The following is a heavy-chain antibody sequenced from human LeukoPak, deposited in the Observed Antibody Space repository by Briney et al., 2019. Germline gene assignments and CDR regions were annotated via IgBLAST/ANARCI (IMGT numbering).Heavy chain of an antibody. V-gene: IGHV1-69*04. Sequence: SVKVSCKASGGTFSSYAISWVRQAPGQGLGWMGRIIPIFGIANYAQKFQGRVTITADKSTSTAYMELSSLRSEDTAVYYCARYYYDSSGFSQTFFDCWGQGTLVTVSS. CDR3: ARYYYDSSGFSQTFFDC. D-gene: IGHD3-22*01. CDR2: IIPIFGIA. CDR1: GGTFSSYA. J-gene: IGHJ4*02.